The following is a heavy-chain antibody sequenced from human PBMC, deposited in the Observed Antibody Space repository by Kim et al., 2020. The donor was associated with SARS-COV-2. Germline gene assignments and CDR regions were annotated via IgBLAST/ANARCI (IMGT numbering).Heavy chain of an antibody. V-gene: IGHV3-15*01. Sequence: GGSLRLSCAASGFTFSNAWMSWVRQAPGKGLEWVGRIKSKTDGGTTDYAAPVKGRFTISRDDSKNTLYLQMNSLKTEDTAVYYCTTYYDILTGEIPWYYFDYWGQGTLVTVSS. CDR2: IKSKTDGGTT. CDR3: TTYYDILTGEIPWYYFDY. CDR1: GFTFSNAW. D-gene: IGHD3-9*01. J-gene: IGHJ4*02.